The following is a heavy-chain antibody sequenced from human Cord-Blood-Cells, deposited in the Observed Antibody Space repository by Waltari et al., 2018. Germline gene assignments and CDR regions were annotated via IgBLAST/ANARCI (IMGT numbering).Heavy chain of an antibody. V-gene: IGHV3-33*01. CDR1: GFTFSSYG. CDR2: IWYDGSNK. J-gene: IGHJ4*02. D-gene: IGHD2-8*02. CDR3: ARGDCTGGVCLDY. Sequence: QVQLVESGVGVVQPGRSMRLSCAASGFTFSSYGMHWVRQAPGKGLEWVAVIWYDGSNKYYADAVKGRFTISRDNSKNTLYLQMNSLRAEDTAVYYCARGDCTGGVCLDYWGQGTLVTVSS.